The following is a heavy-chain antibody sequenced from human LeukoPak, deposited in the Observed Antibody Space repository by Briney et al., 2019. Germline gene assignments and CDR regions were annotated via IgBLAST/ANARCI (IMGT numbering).Heavy chain of an antibody. Sequence: PGRSLRLSCAASGFTFSSYGMHWVRQAPGKGLEWVAVISYDGSNKYYADSVKGRFTISRDNSKNTLYLQMNSLRAEDTAVYYCAKVRIAAAGTIDYWGQGTLVTVSS. V-gene: IGHV3-30*18. CDR2: ISYDGSNK. CDR1: GFTFSSYG. J-gene: IGHJ4*02. D-gene: IGHD6-13*01. CDR3: AKVRIAAAGTIDY.